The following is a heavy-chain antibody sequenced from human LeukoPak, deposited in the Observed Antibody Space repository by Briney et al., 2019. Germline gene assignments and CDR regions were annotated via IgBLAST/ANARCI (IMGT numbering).Heavy chain of an antibody. CDR1: GFIYTYHH. J-gene: IGHJ4*02. CDR3: AKLVGTGTTPTDY. V-gene: IGHV3-23*01. D-gene: IGHD1-1*01. CDR2: ISAGGGHT. Sequence: GGPVTLPCAPCGFIYTYHHRIRLHHAPGKELEWVLTISAGGGHTDYADSVKGRFTISRDNSKNTLHLRMNSLRAEDTAIYYCAKLVGTGTTPTDYWGQGTLVTVSS.